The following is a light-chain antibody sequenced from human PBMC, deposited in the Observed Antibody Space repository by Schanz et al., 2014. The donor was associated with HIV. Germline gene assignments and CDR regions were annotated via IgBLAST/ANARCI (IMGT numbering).Light chain of an antibody. V-gene: IGLV2-23*02. CDR3: CSYAGNTTWV. Sequence: QSALTQPASVSGSPGQSITISCTGTSSDVGNYNLVSWYQQHPGKAPKLMIYGVSVRPSGVSHRFSGSKSDNTASLTISGLRAEDEADYHCCSYAGNTTWVFGGGTKLTVL. CDR1: SSDVGNYNL. CDR2: GVS. J-gene: IGLJ3*02.